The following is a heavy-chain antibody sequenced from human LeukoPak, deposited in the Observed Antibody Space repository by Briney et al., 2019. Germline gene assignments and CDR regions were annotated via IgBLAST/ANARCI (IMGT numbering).Heavy chain of an antibody. Sequence: PSETLSLTCTVSGGSISSSSYYWGWIRQPPGKGLEWIGSIYYSGSTYYNPSLKSRVTISVDTSKNQFSLKLSSVTAADTAVYYCARLMVRGVAPSRWFDPWGQGTLVTVSS. J-gene: IGHJ5*02. CDR2: IYYSGST. D-gene: IGHD3-10*01. V-gene: IGHV4-39*01. CDR1: GGSISSSSYY. CDR3: ARLMVRGVAPSRWFDP.